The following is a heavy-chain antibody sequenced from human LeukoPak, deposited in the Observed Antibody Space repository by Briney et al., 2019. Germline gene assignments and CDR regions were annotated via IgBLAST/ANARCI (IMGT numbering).Heavy chain of an antibody. J-gene: IGHJ4*02. V-gene: IGHV3-23*01. CDR3: AKGFYSNYAPLDY. Sequence: PRGSLRLSCAASGFTFSSYAMSWVRQAPGKGLEWVSAISGSGGSTYYADSVKGRFTISRDNSKNTLYLQMNSLRAEDTAVYYCAKGFYSNYAPLDYSGQGTLAHVSS. D-gene: IGHD4-11*01. CDR1: GFTFSSYA. CDR2: ISGSGGST.